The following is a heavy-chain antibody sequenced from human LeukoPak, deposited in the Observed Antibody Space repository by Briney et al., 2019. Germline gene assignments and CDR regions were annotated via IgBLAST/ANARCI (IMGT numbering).Heavy chain of an antibody. J-gene: IGHJ3*02. Sequence: GGSLRLSCAASGFTFSSYSMNWVREAPGKGLEWVSYISSSSSTIYYADSVKGRFTISRDNAKNSLYLQMNSLKTEDTAVYYCTTDLLSFGNAFDIWGQGTMVTVSS. CDR3: TTDLLSFGNAFDI. CDR2: ISSSSSTI. CDR1: GFTFSSYS. D-gene: IGHD3-10*01. V-gene: IGHV3-48*04.